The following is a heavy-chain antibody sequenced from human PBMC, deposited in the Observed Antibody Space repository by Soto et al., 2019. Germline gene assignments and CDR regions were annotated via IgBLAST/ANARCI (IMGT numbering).Heavy chain of an antibody. J-gene: IGHJ6*02. Sequence: GGSLRLSCAASGFTFSSYGMHWVRQAPGKGLEWVAVISYDGSNKYYADSVKGRFTISRDNSKNTLYLQMNSLRAEDTAVYYCAKSEDIVVVVAATVPWGMDVWGQGTTVTVSS. CDR1: GFTFSSYG. CDR3: AKSEDIVVVVAATVPWGMDV. D-gene: IGHD2-15*01. CDR2: ISYDGSNK. V-gene: IGHV3-30*18.